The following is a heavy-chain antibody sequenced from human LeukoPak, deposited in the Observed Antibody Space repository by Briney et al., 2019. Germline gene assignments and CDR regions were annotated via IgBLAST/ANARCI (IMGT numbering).Heavy chain of an antibody. CDR2: INPNGGDT. CDR3: ARGWYYDSTGRYYFDY. J-gene: IGHJ4*02. D-gene: IGHD3-22*01. Sequence: GASVKVSCKASGYTFTGYYMYWVRQAPGQGLEWMGWINPNGGDTKYAQKFQGRVTMTRDTSINTAYMEMSSLTPDDTAVYYCARGWYYDSTGRYYFDYWGQGTLVTVSS. CDR1: GYTFTGYY. V-gene: IGHV1-2*02.